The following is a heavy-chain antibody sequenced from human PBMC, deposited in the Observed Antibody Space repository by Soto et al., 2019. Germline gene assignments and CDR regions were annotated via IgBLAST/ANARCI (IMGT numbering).Heavy chain of an antibody. CDR2: TYYRSKWYN. Sequence: SQTLSLTCAISGDSVSSNSAAWNWIRQSPSKGLEWLVRTYYRSKWYNDYAVSVKSRITINPDTSKNQFSLQLNSVTPEDTAVYYCARDTRTYDFWSGYHNNWFDPWGQGTLVTVSS. CDR1: GDSVSSNSAA. V-gene: IGHV6-1*01. J-gene: IGHJ5*02. CDR3: ARDTRTYDFWSGYHNNWFDP. D-gene: IGHD3-3*01.